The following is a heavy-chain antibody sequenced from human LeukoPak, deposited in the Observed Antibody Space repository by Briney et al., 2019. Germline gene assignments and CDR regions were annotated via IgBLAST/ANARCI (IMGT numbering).Heavy chain of an antibody. CDR2: INHSGST. D-gene: IGHD6-6*01. CDR3: GRSIASHGPTHNWFGP. J-gene: IGHJ5*02. CDR1: GGSFSGYY. Sequence: SETLSLTCAVYGGSFSGYYWSWIRQPPGKGLEWIGEINHSGSTNYNPSLKSRVTISVDTSKNLFSLKLSSVTAADAAVYYCGRSIASHGPTHNWFGPWGQGILVTVSS. V-gene: IGHV4-34*01.